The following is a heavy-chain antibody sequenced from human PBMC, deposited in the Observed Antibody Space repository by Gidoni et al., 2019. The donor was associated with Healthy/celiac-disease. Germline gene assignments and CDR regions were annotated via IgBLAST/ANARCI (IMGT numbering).Heavy chain of an antibody. V-gene: IGHV3-49*03. J-gene: IGHJ6*02. D-gene: IGHD3-10*01. CDR3: TRDLGFYYGSGAYGMDV. Sequence: EVQLVESGGGLVQPGRSLRLSCTASGFTFGDYAMSWFRQAPGKGLEWVGFIRSKAYGGTTEYAASVKGRFTISRDDSKSIAYLQMNSLKTEDTAVYYCTRDLGFYYGSGAYGMDVWGQGTTVTVSS. CDR2: IRSKAYGGTT. CDR1: GFTFGDYA.